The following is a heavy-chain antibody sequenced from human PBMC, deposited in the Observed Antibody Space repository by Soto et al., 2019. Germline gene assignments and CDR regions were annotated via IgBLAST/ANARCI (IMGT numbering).Heavy chain of an antibody. V-gene: IGHV3-23*01. CDR1: GFTFSNFA. CDR3: ATDPVFFHSGSLYYCFDS. J-gene: IGHJ4*02. Sequence: EVQLLESGGDLVQPGGSLRLSCVASGFTFSNFAMSWVRQAPGKGPEWVSAIGGSGGYVFYADSVRARFTISRDDSKNTLYLQMNRQRAEDTGVYYCATDPVFFHSGSLYYCFDSWGQGTLVTVPS. CDR2: IGGSGGYV. D-gene: IGHD6-13*01.